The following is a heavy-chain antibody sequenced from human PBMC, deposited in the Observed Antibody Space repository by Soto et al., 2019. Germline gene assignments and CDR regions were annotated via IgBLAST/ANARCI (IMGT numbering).Heavy chain of an antibody. Sequence: PGGSLRLSWAASGFTVSSNYMIWVRQAPGKGLEWVSVIYSGGSTYYADSVKGRFTISRDNSKNTLYLQMNSLRAEDTAVYYCARDDYDSSGYLVYWGQGTLVTVSS. CDR2: IYSGGST. CDR3: ARDDYDSSGYLVY. V-gene: IGHV3-53*01. CDR1: GFTVSSNY. D-gene: IGHD3-22*01. J-gene: IGHJ4*02.